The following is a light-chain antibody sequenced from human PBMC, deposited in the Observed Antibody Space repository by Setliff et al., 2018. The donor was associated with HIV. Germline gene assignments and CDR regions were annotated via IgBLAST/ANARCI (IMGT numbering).Light chain of an antibody. V-gene: IGLV2-8*01. CDR2: DVN. CDR1: SSDVGGYEY. J-gene: IGLJ1*01. CDR3: CSYAGTYTYV. Sequence: VLTQPPSASGSPGQSITISCTGTSSDVGGYEYVSWYQQYPGKVPKRMIYDVNKRPSGVPDRFSGSKSGNTASLTVSGLQAEDEADYYCCSYAGTYTYVFGTGTKVTVL.